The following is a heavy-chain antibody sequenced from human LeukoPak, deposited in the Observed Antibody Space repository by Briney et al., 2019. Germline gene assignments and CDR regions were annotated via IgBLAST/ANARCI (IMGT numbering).Heavy chain of an antibody. Sequence: PGGSLRLSCAASGFTVSSNYMSWVRQAPGKGLEWVSVIYSGGSTYYADSVKGRFTISRDNSKSTLYLQMNSLRPEDTSVYYCARGHTYSFDFWGQGTLVTVSS. V-gene: IGHV3-53*05. CDR3: ARGHTYSFDF. CDR2: IYSGGST. CDR1: GFTVSSNY. J-gene: IGHJ4*02.